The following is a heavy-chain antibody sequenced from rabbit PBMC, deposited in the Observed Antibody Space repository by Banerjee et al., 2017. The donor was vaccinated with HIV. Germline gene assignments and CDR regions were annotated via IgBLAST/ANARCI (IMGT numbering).Heavy chain of an antibody. V-gene: IGHV1S40*01. Sequence: QSLEESGGGLVKPGGSLTLNCTVSGFSFSSGYDMCWVRQAPGKGLEWIGCVDTGSSGHTYYASWAKGRFTISKTSSTTVTLQLTSLTAADTATYFCARSDAGSVYWARLDLWG. CDR1: GFSFSSGYD. CDR3: ARSDAGSVYWARLDL. D-gene: IGHD8-1*01. CDR2: VDTGSSGHT. J-gene: IGHJ3*01.